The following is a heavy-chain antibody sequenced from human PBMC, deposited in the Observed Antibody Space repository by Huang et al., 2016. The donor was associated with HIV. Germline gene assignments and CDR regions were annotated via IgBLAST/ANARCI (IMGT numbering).Heavy chain of an antibody. CDR3: ARFRGPQVTLNWLDP. CDR1: GYTFFTYS. CDR2: VSTDKGHT. D-gene: IGHD3-10*01. Sequence: QVQLVQSGPEMKKPGASVNVSCKAFGYTFFTYSISWVRQAPGQGLEWMGWVSTDKGHTNYAQKFQGRLTLTTDVSTSSAYMELKNLRSDDTAVYYCARFRGPQVTLNWLDPWGQGTLVTVSS. V-gene: IGHV1-18*01. J-gene: IGHJ5*02.